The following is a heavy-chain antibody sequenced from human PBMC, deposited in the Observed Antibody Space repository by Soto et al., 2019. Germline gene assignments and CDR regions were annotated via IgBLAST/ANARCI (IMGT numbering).Heavy chain of an antibody. CDR3: ARTHPSYYDFWSGYYTSTYYYYGMDV. CDR1: ACPIRSRTYH. Sequence: PSYALSLTCSPSACPIRSRTYHRGWIRQPPGQWLDWIGSIYYSGSTYYNPSLKSRVTISVDTSKNQFSLKLSSVTAADTAVYYCARTHPSYYDFWSGYYTSTYYYYGMDVWGQGTTVS. V-gene: IGHV4-39*01. CDR2: IYYSGST. D-gene: IGHD3-3*01. J-gene: IGHJ6*02.